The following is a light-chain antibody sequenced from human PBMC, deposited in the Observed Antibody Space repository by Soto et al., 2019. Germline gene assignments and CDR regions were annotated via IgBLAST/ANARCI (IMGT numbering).Light chain of an antibody. Sequence: DMVMTQSPGTLSVSRGERATLACRASQRFGISLSWYQHKSGQPPRLLIYGAFNMATGVPARFSGSGAGTDFTLTISRLEPEDFAVYSCQQFGSLPRTFGQGTKVVIK. J-gene: IGKJ1*01. CDR1: QRFGIS. V-gene: IGKV3-20*01. CDR3: QQFGSLPRT. CDR2: GAF.